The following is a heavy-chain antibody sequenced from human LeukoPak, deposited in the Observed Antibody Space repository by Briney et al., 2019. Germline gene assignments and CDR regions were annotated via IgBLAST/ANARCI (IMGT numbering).Heavy chain of an antibody. Sequence: PGGSLRLSCAASGFTFSDYYMSWIRQAPGKGLEWVSYISSSGSTICYADSVKGRFTISRDNAKNSLYLQMNSLRAEDTAVYYCARTLSLEWLFNWFDPWGQGTLVTVSS. CDR3: ARTLSLEWLFNWFDP. J-gene: IGHJ5*02. CDR1: GFTFSDYY. CDR2: ISSSGSTI. D-gene: IGHD3-3*01. V-gene: IGHV3-11*01.